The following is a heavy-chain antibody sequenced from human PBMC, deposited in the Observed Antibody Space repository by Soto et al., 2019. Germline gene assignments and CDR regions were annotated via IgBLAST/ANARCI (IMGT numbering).Heavy chain of an antibody. CDR2: ISYDGSNE. CDR1: GCTLSNYG. V-gene: IGHV3-30*18. Sequence: PGGSLRRSGSASGCTLSNYGMHWVRHAPDRGLAWVAFISYDGSNEYYSDSVKGRFPISRYNSKNTLYMQMSSLRTEATVVYYCAKHHCNSNRCYPNYYYYYWMDVWGQGTTVNV. CDR3: AKHHCNSNRCYPNYYYYYWMDV. D-gene: IGHD2-2*01. J-gene: IGHJ6*01.